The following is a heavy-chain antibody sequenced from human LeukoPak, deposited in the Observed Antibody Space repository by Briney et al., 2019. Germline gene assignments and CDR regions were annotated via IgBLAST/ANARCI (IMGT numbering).Heavy chain of an antibody. CDR3: ARGHVAVPDAMYLPYYYYGMDV. D-gene: IGHD2-2*01. CDR2: INHSGST. V-gene: IGHV4-34*01. J-gene: IGHJ6*02. CDR1: GGSFSGYY. Sequence: SETLSLTCAVYGGSFSGYYWSWIRQPPGKGLEWIGEINHSGSTNYNPSLKSRVTISVDTSKNQFSLKLSSVTAADTAVYYCARGHVAVPDAMYLPYYYYGMDVWGQGTTVTVSS.